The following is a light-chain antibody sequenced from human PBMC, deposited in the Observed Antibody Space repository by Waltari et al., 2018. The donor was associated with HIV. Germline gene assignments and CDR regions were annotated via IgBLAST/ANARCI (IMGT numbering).Light chain of an antibody. CDR3: QQSYSTPGYT. CDR2: AAS. Sequence: TQSPSSLSASVGDRVTITCRASQSISTSLNWYQQKPGKAPKLLIYAASSLQSGVPSRFSGSGSGTDFTLTISSLQPEDFATYYCQQSYSTPGYTFGQGTKLEIK. J-gene: IGKJ2*01. CDR1: QSISTS. V-gene: IGKV1-39*01.